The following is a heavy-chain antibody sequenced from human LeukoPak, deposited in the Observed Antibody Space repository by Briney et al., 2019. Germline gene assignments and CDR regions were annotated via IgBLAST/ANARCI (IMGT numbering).Heavy chain of an antibody. D-gene: IGHD3-9*01. Sequence: GGSLRLSCAGSGFTVTSSYMTWVRQAPGKGLECVSAIYGTGTTYYADSVKGRFTVSRDSSSNTLHLQMNSLRVEDSAVYYCAREARYYDILTGFHNYSGVDVWGQGTTVTVSS. J-gene: IGHJ6*02. CDR3: AREARYYDILTGFHNYSGVDV. V-gene: IGHV3-66*01. CDR1: GFTVTSSY. CDR2: IYGTGTT.